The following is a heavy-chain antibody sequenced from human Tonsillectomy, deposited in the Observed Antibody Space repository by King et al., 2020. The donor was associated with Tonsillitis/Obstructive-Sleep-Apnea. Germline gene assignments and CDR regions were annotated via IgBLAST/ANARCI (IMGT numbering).Heavy chain of an antibody. Sequence: VQLVQSGSELKKPGASVKVSCKASGYTFTNYAMNWVRQAPGQGLEWMGWINTNTGNPTYAQGFTGRFVFSLDTSVSTAYLQISSLKAEDTAVYYCGRTIDVPPAPSRALKYYYYYMDVWGKGTTVTIS. CDR2: INTNTGNP. V-gene: IGHV7-4-1*02. D-gene: IGHD2-2*01. J-gene: IGHJ6*03. CDR1: GYTFTNYA. CDR3: GRTIDVPPAPSRALKYYYYYMDV.